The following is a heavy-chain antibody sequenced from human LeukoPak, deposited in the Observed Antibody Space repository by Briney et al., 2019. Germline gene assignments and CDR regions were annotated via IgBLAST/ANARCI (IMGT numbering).Heavy chain of an antibody. V-gene: IGHV1-46*01. CDR3: ARGGLRVMVYRLYYMDV. J-gene: IGHJ6*03. Sequence: RGASVKVSCKASGYSFTSYYMHWVRQAPGQGLEWMGIINPSGGSTRSAQKFQGRVTMTRDMSISTAYMELTRLRSGDTAVYYCARGGLRVMVYRLYYMDVWGKGTTVTVSS. CDR2: INPSGGST. D-gene: IGHD2-8*01. CDR1: GYSFTSYY.